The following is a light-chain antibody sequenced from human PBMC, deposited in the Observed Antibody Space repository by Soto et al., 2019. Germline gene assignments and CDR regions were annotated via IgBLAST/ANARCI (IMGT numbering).Light chain of an antibody. CDR3: QHYNSS. CDR1: QSISGW. Sequence: DIQMTQSPSTLSASVGDRVTITCRASQSISGWLAWYQQKPGKAPKLLIYKASSLEGGVPSRFSGSGSGTEFTLTISSLQPDDFATYYCQHYNSSFGQGTKLEIK. J-gene: IGKJ2*01. V-gene: IGKV1-5*03. CDR2: KAS.